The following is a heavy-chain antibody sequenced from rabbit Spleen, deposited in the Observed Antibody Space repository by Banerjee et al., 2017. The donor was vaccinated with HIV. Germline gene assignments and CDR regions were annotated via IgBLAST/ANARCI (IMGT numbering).Heavy chain of an antibody. Sequence: QEQLVESGGGLVQPGGSLTLTCKASGLDLSARYWICWVRQAPGKGLEWIACIDVVKSGSTYYANWAKGRFTISKSSSNTVTLQMTSLTAADTATCFCARGDSDGGGGAGYGFALWGQGTLVTVS. D-gene: IGHD6-1*01. CDR2: IDVVKSGST. V-gene: IGHV1S45*01. CDR1: GLDLSARYW. CDR3: ARGDSDGGGGAGYGFAL. J-gene: IGHJ4*01.